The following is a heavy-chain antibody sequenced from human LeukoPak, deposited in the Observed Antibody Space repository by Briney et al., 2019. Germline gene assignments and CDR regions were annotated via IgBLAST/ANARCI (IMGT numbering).Heavy chain of an antibody. Sequence: GGSLRLSCAASGFTFSSYWMHWVRQTPGKGLVWVSRVSPDGSTTYYADSVKGRFTISRDNAKNTLYLQMNSLRAEDTAVYYCAKYYNSGTYSLDYWGQGTLVTVSS. CDR2: VSPDGSTT. CDR1: GFTFSSYW. J-gene: IGHJ4*02. CDR3: AKYYNSGTYSLDY. V-gene: IGHV3-74*01. D-gene: IGHD3-10*01.